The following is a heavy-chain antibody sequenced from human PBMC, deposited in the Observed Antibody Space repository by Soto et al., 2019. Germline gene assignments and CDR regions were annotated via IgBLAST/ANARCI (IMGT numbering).Heavy chain of an antibody. CDR2: ISGSGGST. CDR1: GFTFSSYA. D-gene: IGHD5-12*01. V-gene: IGHV3-23*01. Sequence: GGSLRLSCAASGFTFSSYAMSWVRQAPGKGLEWVSAISGSGGSTYYADSVTGRFTISRDNSKNTLYLQMNSLRAEDTAVYYCAKDGGNSGYDWSDYWGQGTLVTVSS. CDR3: AKDGGNSGYDWSDY. J-gene: IGHJ4*02.